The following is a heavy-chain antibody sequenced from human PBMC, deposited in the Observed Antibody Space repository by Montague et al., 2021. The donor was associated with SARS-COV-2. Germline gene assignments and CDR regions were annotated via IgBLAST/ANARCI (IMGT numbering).Heavy chain of an antibody. Sequence: SETLSLTCTVSGGPISTQSCYWGGFPPPTGQGLVRTGEFNHSGSTKYNPSLKSRVTISVDTSKNQFSLKLSSVTVADTAVYYCARGTKRVFTYDYDSSGYASDYWGQGTLVTVSS. D-gene: IGHD3-22*01. J-gene: IGHJ4*02. CDR2: FNHSGST. CDR3: ARGTKRVFTYDYDSSGYASDY. V-gene: IGHV4-39*07. CDR1: GGPISTQSCY.